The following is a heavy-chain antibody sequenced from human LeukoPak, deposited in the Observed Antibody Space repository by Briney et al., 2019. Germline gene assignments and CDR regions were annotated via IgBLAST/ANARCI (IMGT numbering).Heavy chain of an antibody. D-gene: IGHD3-10*01. J-gene: IGHJ4*02. Sequence: GGSLRLSCVASGFTFSSYSMNWVRQAPGKGLEWVSFISSSSSYIYYADSVKGRFTISRDNAKNSLYPQMNSLRAEDTAVYYCARVGAAWSIDYWGQGTLVTVSS. V-gene: IGHV3-21*01. CDR3: ARVGAAWSIDY. CDR1: GFTFSSYS. CDR2: ISSSSSYI.